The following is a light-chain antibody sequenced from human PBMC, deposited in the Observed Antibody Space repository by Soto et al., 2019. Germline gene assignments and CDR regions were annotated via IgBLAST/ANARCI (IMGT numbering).Light chain of an antibody. CDR1: SSDVGGYNY. CDR3: SSYRNSSHVV. J-gene: IGLJ2*01. CDR2: EVT. V-gene: IGLV2-14*01. Sequence: QSVLTQPASVSGAPGQSITISCTGTSSDVGGYNYVSWYQQHPGNAPKVMIYEVTNRPSGVSHRFSGSKSGNTASLTISGLQAEDEADYYCSSYRNSSHVVFGGGTKLTVI.